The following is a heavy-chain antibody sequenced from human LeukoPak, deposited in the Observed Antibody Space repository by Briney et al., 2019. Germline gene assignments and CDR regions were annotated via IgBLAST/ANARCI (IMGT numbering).Heavy chain of an antibody. J-gene: IGHJ3*02. CDR1: GGTFSSYA. CDR2: IIPIFGTA. Sequence: SVKVSCKASGGTFSSYAISWVRQAPGQGLEWMGGIIPIFGTANYAQKFQGRVTITADESTSTAYMELSSLRSEDTAVYYCARLSAYKVVVITTSSYAFDIWGQGTMVTVSS. D-gene: IGHD3-22*01. V-gene: IGHV1-69*13. CDR3: ARLSAYKVVVITTSSYAFDI.